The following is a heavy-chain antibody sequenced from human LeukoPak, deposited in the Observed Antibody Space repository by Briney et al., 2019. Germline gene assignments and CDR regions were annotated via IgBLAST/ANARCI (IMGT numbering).Heavy chain of an antibody. J-gene: IGHJ4*02. CDR3: ARHGYSTGWYHF. Sequence: SETLSLTCTVSGGSFSSSSYYWGWIRQPPGKGLEWIGNIYYTGSTYYNPSLKSRVTISLDTSKTQFSLKLSSVSASDTAVYYCARHGYSTGWYHFWGQGTLVSVSS. CDR2: IYYTGST. CDR1: GGSFSSSSYY. V-gene: IGHV4-39*01. D-gene: IGHD6-19*01.